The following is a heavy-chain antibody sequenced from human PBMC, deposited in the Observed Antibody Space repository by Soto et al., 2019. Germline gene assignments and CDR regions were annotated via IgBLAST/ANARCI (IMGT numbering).Heavy chain of an antibody. D-gene: IGHD1-26*01. CDR2: IYHSGGT. V-gene: IGHV4-4*02. CDR3: AMNPDSGGDY. J-gene: IGHJ4*02. Sequence: SETLSLTCTVSGGSISSSDYCSWVLQPPRKGLQWRVGIYHSGGTTYYPPFKNRLAITVDKTTNQHSLQQRSVTAAATAAYYYAMNPDSGGDYCGEGTLVT. CDR1: GGSISSSDY.